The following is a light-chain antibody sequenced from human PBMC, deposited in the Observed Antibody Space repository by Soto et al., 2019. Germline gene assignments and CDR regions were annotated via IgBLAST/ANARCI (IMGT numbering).Light chain of an antibody. Sequence: SALTQPPSASGSPGQSVTISCTGTSSDVGGYNFVSWYQHHPGKAPKVILYEVTKRPSGVPDRFSGSKSGNTASLTVSGLQADDEADYYCSSYARGDSVLFGGGTKVTVL. J-gene: IGLJ2*01. V-gene: IGLV2-8*01. CDR2: EVT. CDR1: SSDVGGYNF. CDR3: SSYARGDSVL.